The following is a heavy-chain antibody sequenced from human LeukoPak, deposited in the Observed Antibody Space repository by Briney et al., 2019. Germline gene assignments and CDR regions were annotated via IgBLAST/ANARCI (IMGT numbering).Heavy chain of an antibody. Sequence: PSETLSLTCTVSGGFISSYYWSWIRQPPGKGLEWIGYIYYSGSTNYNPSLKSRVTISVDTSKNQFSLQLNSVTPEDTAVYYCAREGSFVVVPAAIVDDAFDIWGQGTMVTVSS. CDR2: IYYSGST. V-gene: IGHV4-59*12. D-gene: IGHD2-2*01. J-gene: IGHJ3*02. CDR3: AREGSFVVVPAAIVDDAFDI. CDR1: GGFISSYY.